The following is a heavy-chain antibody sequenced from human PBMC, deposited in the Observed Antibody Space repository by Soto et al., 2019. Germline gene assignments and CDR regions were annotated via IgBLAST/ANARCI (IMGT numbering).Heavy chain of an antibody. CDR1: GYTFTGYY. J-gene: IGHJ6*02. CDR2: INPNSGGT. Sequence: ASVKVSCKASGYTFTGYYMHWVRQAPGQGLEWMGWINPNSGGTNYAQKFQGRVTMTRDTSISTAHMELSRLRSDDTAVYYCASSSNYYYGMDVWGQGTTVTVSS. V-gene: IGHV1-2*02. D-gene: IGHD6-6*01. CDR3: ASSSNYYYGMDV.